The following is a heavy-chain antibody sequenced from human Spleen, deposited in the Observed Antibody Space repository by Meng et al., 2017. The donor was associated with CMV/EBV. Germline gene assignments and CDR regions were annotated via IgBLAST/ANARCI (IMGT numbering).Heavy chain of an antibody. CDR1: GYTFNSYD. Sequence: SCKASGYTFNSYDINWVRQATGQGLEWMGWMNPNSGNTGYAQKFQGRVTITRNTSISTAYMELSSLRSEDTAVYYCARGETTVNNFDYWGQGTLVTVSS. J-gene: IGHJ4*02. D-gene: IGHD4-17*01. CDR3: ARGETTVNNFDY. V-gene: IGHV1-8*03. CDR2: MNPNSGNT.